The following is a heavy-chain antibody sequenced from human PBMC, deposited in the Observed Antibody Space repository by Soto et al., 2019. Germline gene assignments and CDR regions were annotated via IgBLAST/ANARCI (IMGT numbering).Heavy chain of an antibody. CDR1: GFIFDDYA. CDR3: LKEMLQTDTFDM. J-gene: IGHJ3*02. Sequence: EVQLVESGGGLVQSGRSLRPSCAASGFIFDDYAMHWVRQAPGKGLEWVSVISWNSGKIEYADSVRGRFIISRDNAKNSLYLQMNSLRPEDTAMYYCLKEMLQTDTFDMWGQGTMVTVSS. V-gene: IGHV3-9*01. D-gene: IGHD3-16*01. CDR2: ISWNSGKI.